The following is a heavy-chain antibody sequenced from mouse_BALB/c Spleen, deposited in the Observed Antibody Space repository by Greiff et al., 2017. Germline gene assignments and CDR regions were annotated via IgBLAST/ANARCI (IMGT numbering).Heavy chain of an antibody. V-gene: IGHV1-15*01. D-gene: IGHD2-14*01. CDR3: TRYYRYDAWFAY. CDR2: IDPETGGT. Sequence: VKLVESGAELVRPGASVTLSCKASGYTFTDYEMHWVKQTPVHGLEWIGAIDPETGGTAYNQKFKGKATLTADKSSSTAYMELRSLTSEDSAVYYCTRYYRYDAWFAYWGQGTLVTVSA. CDR1: GYTFTDYE. J-gene: IGHJ3*01.